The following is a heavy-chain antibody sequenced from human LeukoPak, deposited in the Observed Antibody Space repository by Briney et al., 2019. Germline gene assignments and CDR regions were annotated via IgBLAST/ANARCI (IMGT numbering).Heavy chain of an antibody. CDR2: IYTSGST. CDR1: GGSISSGTYY. V-gene: IGHV4-61*02. Sequence: PSETLSLTCTVSGGSISSGTYYWSWIRQPAGKGLEWIGRIYTSGSTNYNPSLKSRVTISVDTSKNQFSLKLSSVTAADTAVYYCARERSYYYGLIDYWGQGTLVTVSS. D-gene: IGHD3-10*01. CDR3: ARERSYYYGLIDY. J-gene: IGHJ4*02.